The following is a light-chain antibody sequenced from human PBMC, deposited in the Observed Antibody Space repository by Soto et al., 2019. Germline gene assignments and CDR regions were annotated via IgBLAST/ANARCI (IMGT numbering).Light chain of an antibody. CDR3: AAWGVSLSGV. CDR1: SSNIGSKF. CDR2: RDD. Sequence: QSVLTQPPSASGTPGQRVTISCSGSSSNIGSKFVCWYQQLPGTAPKLLISRDDQRASGVPDRFSGSKSGTSASLAISDLRSEDEGDYYCAAWGVSLSGVFGGGTKLTVL. V-gene: IGLV1-47*01. J-gene: IGLJ3*02.